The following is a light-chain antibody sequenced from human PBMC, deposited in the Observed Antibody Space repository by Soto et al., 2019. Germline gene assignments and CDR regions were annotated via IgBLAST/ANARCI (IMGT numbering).Light chain of an antibody. J-gene: IGKJ2*01. V-gene: IGKV3-15*01. CDR1: QSVSST. Sequence: EIVMTQSQATRHVSPGERATLSCRASQSVSSTLAGYQQNPGQAPRLLIYGASTRPSGIPARFRGSGSGTEFTLTISSVQSEDFAVYYCQQYNNWPYTFGQGTKLEIK. CDR3: QQYNNWPYT. CDR2: GAS.